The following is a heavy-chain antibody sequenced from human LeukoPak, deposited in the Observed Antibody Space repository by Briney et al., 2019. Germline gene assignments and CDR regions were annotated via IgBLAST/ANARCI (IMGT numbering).Heavy chain of an antibody. V-gene: IGHV1-18*01. CDR1: GGTFSSYA. D-gene: IGHD4-17*01. J-gene: IGHJ4*02. Sequence: ASVKVSCKASGGTFSSYAIIWVRQAPGQGLECMGWINPYNDNTNYAQNLQGRVTMTTDTSTNTVYMELKSLRSDDTAVYYCARDEVHGDRDFDYWGQGTLVTVSS. CDR2: INPYNDNT. CDR3: ARDEVHGDRDFDY.